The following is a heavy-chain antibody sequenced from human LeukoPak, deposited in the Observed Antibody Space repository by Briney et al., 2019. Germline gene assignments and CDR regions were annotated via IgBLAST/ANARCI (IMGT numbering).Heavy chain of an antibody. CDR2: INPNSGGT. J-gene: IGHJ4*02. CDR1: GYTFTGYY. Sequence: ASVKVSCKASGYTFTGYYMHWVRQAPGQGLGWMGWINPNSGGTNYAQKFQGRVTMTRDTSISTAYMELSRLRSDDTAVYYCARAPNPRYCSGGSCLTPFDYWGQGTLVTVSS. CDR3: ARAPNPRYCSGGSCLTPFDY. V-gene: IGHV1-2*02. D-gene: IGHD2-15*01.